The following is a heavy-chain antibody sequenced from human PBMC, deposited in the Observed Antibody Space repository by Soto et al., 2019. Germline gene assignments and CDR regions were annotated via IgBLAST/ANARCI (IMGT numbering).Heavy chain of an antibody. CDR3: ARAGGLLVDY. Sequence: QVQLVESGGGVVQPGRSLRLSCAASGFMFSSYAMHWVRQAPGKGLEWVAVKTYDGSNKYYADSVKGRFTISRDNSKNTLYLRMNSLRAEDTAGYYCARAGGLLVDYWGQGTLVTVSS. V-gene: IGHV3-30-3*01. J-gene: IGHJ4*02. CDR1: GFMFSSYA. D-gene: IGHD1-26*01. CDR2: KTYDGSNK.